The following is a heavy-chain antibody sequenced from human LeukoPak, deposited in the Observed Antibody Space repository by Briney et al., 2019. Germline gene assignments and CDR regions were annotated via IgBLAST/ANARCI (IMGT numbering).Heavy chain of an antibody. D-gene: IGHD6-6*01. CDR3: AKDGRIAARRTYNWFDP. V-gene: IGHV3-23*01. CDR1: GFTFSSYA. Sequence: QPGGSLSLSCAASGFTFSSYAMSWARQAPGEGLEWVSAISGSGGSTYYADSVEGRFTISRDNSKNTLYLQMNSLRAEDTAVYYCAKDGRIAARRTYNWFDPWGQGTLVTVSS. CDR2: ISGSGGST. J-gene: IGHJ5*02.